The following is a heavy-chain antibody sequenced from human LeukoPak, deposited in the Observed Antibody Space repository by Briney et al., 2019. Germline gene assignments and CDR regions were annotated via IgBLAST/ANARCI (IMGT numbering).Heavy chain of an antibody. V-gene: IGHV1-18*01. Sequence: ASVKVSCKASGYPFTSYGFSWVRQAPGQGLEWMGWINTYDGNTDYAQKVQGRVTMTTDTSTTTAYMELRSLRSDDTAVYYCARANIVLEPASEYYFDYWGQGTLVTVSS. J-gene: IGHJ4*02. D-gene: IGHD2-2*01. CDR3: ARANIVLEPASEYYFDY. CDR1: GYPFTSYG. CDR2: INTYDGNT.